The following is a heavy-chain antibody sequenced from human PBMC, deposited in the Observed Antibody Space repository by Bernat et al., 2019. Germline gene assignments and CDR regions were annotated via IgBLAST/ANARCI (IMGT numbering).Heavy chain of an antibody. CDR3: AKDRLGYCSSTSCYLDAFDI. J-gene: IGHJ3*02. Sequence: EVQLLESGGGLVQPGGSLRLSCAASGFTFSSYAMSWVRQAPGKGLEWGSAISGSGGSTYYADSVKGRFTISRDNSKNTLYLQMNSLRAEDTAVYYCAKDRLGYCSSTSCYLDAFDIWGQGTMVTVSS. CDR2: ISGSGGST. V-gene: IGHV3-23*01. CDR1: GFTFSSYA. D-gene: IGHD2-2*01.